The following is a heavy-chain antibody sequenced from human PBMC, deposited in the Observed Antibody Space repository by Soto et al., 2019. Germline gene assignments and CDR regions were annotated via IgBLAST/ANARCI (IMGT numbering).Heavy chain of an antibody. CDR2: ISSSSSTI. Sequence: GGSLRLSCAASGFTFSSYSMNWVRQAPGKGLEWVSYISSSSSTIYYADSVKGRFTISRDNAKNSLYLQMNSLRAEDTAVYYCARDSPLDSSGYHYYYGMDVWGQGTTVTVSS. CDR3: ARDSPLDSSGYHYYYGMDV. D-gene: IGHD3-22*01. CDR1: GFTFSSYS. J-gene: IGHJ6*02. V-gene: IGHV3-48*04.